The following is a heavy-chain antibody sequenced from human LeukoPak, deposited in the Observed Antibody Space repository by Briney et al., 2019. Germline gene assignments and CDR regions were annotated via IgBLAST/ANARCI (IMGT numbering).Heavy chain of an antibody. V-gene: IGHV3-74*01. Sequence: PAGSLRLSCTASGFSFSGHWMHWARQLPGKGLVWVSRISPTGSTTSYADSVKGRFTVSRDNAKNTLYLQANNLRAEDTAVYYCARGPNSNWSGLDFWGQGTLLTVSS. CDR3: ARGPNSNWSGLDF. D-gene: IGHD6-6*01. CDR1: GFSFSGHW. J-gene: IGHJ4*02. CDR2: ISPTGSTT.